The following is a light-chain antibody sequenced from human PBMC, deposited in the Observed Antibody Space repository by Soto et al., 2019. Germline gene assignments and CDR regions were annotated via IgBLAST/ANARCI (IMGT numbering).Light chain of an antibody. Sequence: QSVLTQPPSVCGAPGQRVTISCTGSSSNIGACYDVHWYQQLPGTAPKLLIYGNINRPSGVPDRFSGSKSGTSASLAITGLQAEDEADYYCQSYDSSLSGYVFGTGTKLTVL. V-gene: IGLV1-40*01. CDR2: GNI. CDR3: QSYDSSLSGYV. CDR1: SSNIGACYD. J-gene: IGLJ1*01.